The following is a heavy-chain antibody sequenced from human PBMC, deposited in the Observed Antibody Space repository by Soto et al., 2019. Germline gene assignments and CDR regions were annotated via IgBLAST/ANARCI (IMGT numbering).Heavy chain of an antibody. CDR2: ITWNSGNK. CDR3: AKDSGTTYYYFYYMDV. CDR1: GFTFDDYA. Sequence: EVQLVESGGGLVQPGRSLRLSCAASGFTFDDYAIHWVRQAPGKGLEWVSGITWNSGNKGYADSVKGRFTISRDNAKNSLFLQMNSLRPEDTAFYYCAKDSGTTYYYFYYMDVWGKGTTVTVSS. J-gene: IGHJ6*03. D-gene: IGHD1-1*01. V-gene: IGHV3-9*01.